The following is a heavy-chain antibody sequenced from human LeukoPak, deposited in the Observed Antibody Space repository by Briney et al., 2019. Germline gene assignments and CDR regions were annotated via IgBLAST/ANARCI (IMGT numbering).Heavy chain of an antibody. CDR3: ARGSGWYYY. Sequence: SETLSLTCTVSGDSIRSSTAYWGWVRQPPGEGLEWIWSIHSSGSTYYNPSLKSRVTISVDTSKNQFSLKLSSVTAADTAVYYCARGSGWYYYWGQGTLVTVSS. J-gene: IGHJ4*02. D-gene: IGHD6-19*01. CDR1: GDSIRSSTAY. CDR2: IHSSGST. V-gene: IGHV4-39*07.